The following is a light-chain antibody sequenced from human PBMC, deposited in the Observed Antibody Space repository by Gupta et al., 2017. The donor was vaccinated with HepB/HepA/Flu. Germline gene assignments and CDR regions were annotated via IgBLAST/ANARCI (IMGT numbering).Light chain of an antibody. CDR3: QHRGDRWT. Sequence: EIVLTQSPGTLSLSPGERATLSCTTSQAVTTSLLWYQHKPGQAPRLLIYEASKRATGIPVRFSGSGSGTDFTLTINSLEPEDFAVYYCQHRGDRWTFGPGTKV. CDR1: QAVTTS. V-gene: IGKV3-11*01. J-gene: IGKJ3*01. CDR2: EAS.